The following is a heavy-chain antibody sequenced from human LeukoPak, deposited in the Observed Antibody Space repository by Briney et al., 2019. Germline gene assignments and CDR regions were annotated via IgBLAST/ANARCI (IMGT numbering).Heavy chain of an antibody. D-gene: IGHD6-13*01. Sequence: GGSLRLSCAASGFTFSSDGMHWVRQAPGKGLGWVSGISWNSGSIGYADSVKGRFTISRDNAKNSLYLQMNGLRAEDTALYYCAKSPHTAGGSWDYFDYWGQGTLVTVSS. J-gene: IGHJ4*02. CDR2: ISWNSGSI. CDR1: GFTFSSDG. CDR3: AKSPHTAGGSWDYFDY. V-gene: IGHV3-9*01.